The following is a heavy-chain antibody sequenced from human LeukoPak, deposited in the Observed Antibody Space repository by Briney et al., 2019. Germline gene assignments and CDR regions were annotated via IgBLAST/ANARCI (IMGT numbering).Heavy chain of an antibody. CDR2: IYSSGST. CDR1: RGSISSYY. CDR3: ARQGRDYGSGSSFDY. Sequence: PSETLSLTCTVSRGSISSYYWSWIRQPPGKGLEWIGHIYSSGSTNYISSLKSRVTISVDTSKNQFSLKLNSVTAADTAVYYCARQGRDYGSGSSFDYWGQGTLVTVSS. D-gene: IGHD3-10*01. J-gene: IGHJ4*02. V-gene: IGHV4-59*08.